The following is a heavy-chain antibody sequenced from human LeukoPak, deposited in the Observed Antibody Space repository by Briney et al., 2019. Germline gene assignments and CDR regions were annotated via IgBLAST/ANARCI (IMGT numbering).Heavy chain of an antibody. CDR2: IYYSGST. J-gene: IGHJ3*02. CDR3: ARQGYSSSWYRGMNDAFDI. CDR1: GGSISSYY. D-gene: IGHD6-13*01. V-gene: IGHV4-59*08. Sequence: AETLSLTCTVSGGSISSYYWSWIRQPPGKRLEWIGYIYYSGSTNYNPSLKSRVTISVDTSKNQFSLKLSSVTAADTAVYYCARQGYSSSWYRGMNDAFDIWGQGTMVTVSS.